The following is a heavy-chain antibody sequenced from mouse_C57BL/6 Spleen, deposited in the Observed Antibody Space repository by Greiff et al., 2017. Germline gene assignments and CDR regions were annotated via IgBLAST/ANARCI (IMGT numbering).Heavy chain of an antibody. CDR3: ARWGLLYYFDY. Sequence: QVQLKQSGAELARPGASVKLSCKASGYTFTSYGISWVKQRTGQGLEWIGEIYPRSGNTYYNEKFKGKATLTADTSSSTAYMELRSLTSEDSAVYFCARWGLLYYFDYWGQGTTLTVSS. D-gene: IGHD6-1*01. J-gene: IGHJ2*01. V-gene: IGHV1-81*01. CDR2: IYPRSGNT. CDR1: GYTFTSYG.